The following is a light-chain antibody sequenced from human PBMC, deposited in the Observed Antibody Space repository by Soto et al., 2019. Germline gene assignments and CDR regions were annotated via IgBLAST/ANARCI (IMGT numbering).Light chain of an antibody. Sequence: EIVLTQSASTLSLSPGERATLSCGASQSVSSYLAWYQQKPGQAPRLLIYDASNRATGIPARFSGSLYGTDFTLTISRLETEDFAVYYCQQCGSSPWTFGQGTKVDIK. CDR1: QSVSSY. CDR2: DAS. CDR3: QQCGSSPWT. J-gene: IGKJ1*01. V-gene: IGKV3-11*01.